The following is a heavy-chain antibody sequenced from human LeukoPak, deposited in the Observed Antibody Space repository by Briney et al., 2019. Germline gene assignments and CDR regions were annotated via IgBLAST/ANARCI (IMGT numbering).Heavy chain of an antibody. V-gene: IGHV3-30*03. Sequence: PGGSLRLSCAASGFTFSSYSMNWVRQAPGKGLEWVAVISYDGSNKYYADSVKGRFTISRDNSKNTLYLQMNSLRAEDTAVYYCARDTYRITMIVVAAYYFDYWGQGTLVTVSS. D-gene: IGHD3-22*01. CDR1: GFTFSSYS. J-gene: IGHJ4*02. CDR2: ISYDGSNK. CDR3: ARDTYRITMIVVAAYYFDY.